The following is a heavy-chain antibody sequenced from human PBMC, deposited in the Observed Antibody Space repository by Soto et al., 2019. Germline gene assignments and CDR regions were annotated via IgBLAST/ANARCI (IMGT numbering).Heavy chain of an antibody. CDR1: GGSISSGGYS. D-gene: IGHD3-9*01. J-gene: IGHJ4*02. CDR2: IYHSVST. Sequence: QLQLQESGSKLVKPSQTLSLTCAVSGGSISSGGYSWSWIRQPPGKGLEWIGYIYHSVSTYYNPSLKSRVTISVDRSKNQFSLKLSSVTAADTAVYYCARGPPIFYCGQGTLVTVSS. V-gene: IGHV4-30-2*01. CDR3: ARGPPIFY.